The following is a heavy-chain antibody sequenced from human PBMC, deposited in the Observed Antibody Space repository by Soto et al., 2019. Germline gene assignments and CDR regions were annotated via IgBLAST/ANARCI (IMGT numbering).Heavy chain of an antibody. J-gene: IGHJ5*02. D-gene: IGHD2-2*01. V-gene: IGHV5-10-1*01. CDR2: IDPSDSYT. CDR3: ARLLNPYAVSGGFAP. Sequence: GQALKISCQGSGYTFTNYWISWVRQLPGKGLEWMGRIDPSDSYTNYSPSFQGHVTISADKSTSTAYLQWTSLKASDTAIYYCARLLNPYAVSGGFAPWGQGTLVPVSS. CDR1: GYTFTNYW.